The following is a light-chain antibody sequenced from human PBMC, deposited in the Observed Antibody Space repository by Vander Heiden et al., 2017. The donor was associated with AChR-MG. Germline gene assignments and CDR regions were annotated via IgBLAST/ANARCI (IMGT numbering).Light chain of an antibody. CDR2: GAS. J-gene: IGKJ1*01. CDR1: QSVSFY. V-gene: IGKV1-39*01. Sequence: DIQMTQSPDSLSASVGDRVTITCRASQSVSFYLNWYQQKPGKAPKLLIYGASDLQSGVSSKFSDTRSGTDFTLTISDLQPEDFATYYCQQSDTTPWTFGQGTKVEIK. CDR3: QQSDTTPWT.